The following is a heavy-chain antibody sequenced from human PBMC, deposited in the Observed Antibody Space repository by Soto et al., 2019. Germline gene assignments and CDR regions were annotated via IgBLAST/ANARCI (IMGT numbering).Heavy chain of an antibody. J-gene: IGHJ4*02. D-gene: IGHD2-21*01. CDR3: AKDGLRSISPRAIDY. V-gene: IGHV3-23*01. CDR1: GFIFSSYA. Sequence: GGSLRLSCAASGFIFSSYAMTWVRQAPGKGLEWVSAISGGGGSKYYADSVKGRFTISRDNSKNTLYLQMNSLRAEDTAVDYCAKDGLRSISPRAIDYWGQGTLVTVSS. CDR2: ISGGGGSK.